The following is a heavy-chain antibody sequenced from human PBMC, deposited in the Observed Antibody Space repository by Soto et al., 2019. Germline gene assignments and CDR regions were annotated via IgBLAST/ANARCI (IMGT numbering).Heavy chain of an antibody. D-gene: IGHD3-3*01. CDR3: ARGQIRITIFGVVHQLGDY. Sequence: GASVKVSCKSSGYTFTSYGISCVRQAPGQGLEWMGWISAYNGNTNYAQKLQGRVTMTTDTSTSTAYMELRSLRSDDTAVYYCARGQIRITIFGVVHQLGDYWGQGTLVTVSS. CDR1: GYTFTSYG. CDR2: ISAYNGNT. V-gene: IGHV1-18*01. J-gene: IGHJ4*02.